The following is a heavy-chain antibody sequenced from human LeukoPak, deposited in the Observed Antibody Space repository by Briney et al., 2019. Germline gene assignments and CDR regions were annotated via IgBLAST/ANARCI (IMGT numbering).Heavy chain of an antibody. J-gene: IGHJ4*02. D-gene: IGHD1-26*01. CDR3: AKSGGYGLIDK. CDR1: GASLSTSPYY. Sequence: SETLSLTCSVSGASLSTSPYYWRWIRQPPGKGLEWIGNIYYTGSTYYNVALNSLVTISIDTSKNLFSLRLNSMTAADTAVYYCAKSGGYGLIDKWGQGTLVTVSS. CDR2: IYYTGST. V-gene: IGHV4-39*01.